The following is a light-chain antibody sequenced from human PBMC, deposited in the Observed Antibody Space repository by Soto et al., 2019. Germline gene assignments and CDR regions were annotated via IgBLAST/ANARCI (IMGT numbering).Light chain of an antibody. Sequence: EIVLTQSPGTLSLSPGERATLSCRASQSVSSNFLAWFQQQPGQAPRLLVYAASSRGTGIPDRFSGSGSGTDFTLTSRRLEPEDVGVYYCQQYGGSPITFGQGTRLETK. CDR2: AAS. V-gene: IGKV3-20*01. J-gene: IGKJ5*01. CDR1: QSVSSNF. CDR3: QQYGGSPIT.